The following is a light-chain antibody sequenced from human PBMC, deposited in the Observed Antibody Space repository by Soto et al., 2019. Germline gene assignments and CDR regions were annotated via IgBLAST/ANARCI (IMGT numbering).Light chain of an antibody. J-gene: IGKJ4*01. CDR3: QHSYSLPRT. CDR1: QSSSSY. Sequence: DIQMTQSPSTVSASVGDRVTIACRASQSSSSYLKWYQQKPGKAPKLLIYAASSLQSGVPSRFSCSGSGTDFNLTISSLQPEDFVTHYIQHSYSLPRTCGGGTKVDIK. V-gene: IGKV1-39*01. CDR2: AAS.